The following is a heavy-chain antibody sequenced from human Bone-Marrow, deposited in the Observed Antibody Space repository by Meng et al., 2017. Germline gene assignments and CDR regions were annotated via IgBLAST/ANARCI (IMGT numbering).Heavy chain of an antibody. V-gene: IGHV4-4*02. Sequence: QVQLQESGPGLVKPSGTLSTPCGVSGASVSSGYWWTWVRQPPGKGLEWIGEFHNSGTTNYNPSLRSRVTISVDTSKNQFSLRLTSVTAADTAVYYCAASPGWWRIDSWGQGTLVTVSS. J-gene: IGHJ4*02. CDR2: FHNSGTT. D-gene: IGHD6-19*01. CDR3: AASPGWWRIDS. CDR1: GASVSSGYW.